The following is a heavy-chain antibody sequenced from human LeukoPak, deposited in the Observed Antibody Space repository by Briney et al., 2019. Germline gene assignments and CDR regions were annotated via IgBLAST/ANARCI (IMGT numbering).Heavy chain of an antibody. CDR1: GGSITGYY. CDR2: IHYTGAT. J-gene: IGHJ4*02. V-gene: IGHV4-34*01. D-gene: IGHD3-9*01. CDR3: ARGNILTGYCFDF. Sequence: SSETLSLTCAVYGGSITGYYWSWIRQTPGRGLEWVGEIHYTGATSYNPSLKSRATISTDTSKNQFSLRLSTVTAADTAVYYCARGNILTGYCFDFWGQGALVTVSS.